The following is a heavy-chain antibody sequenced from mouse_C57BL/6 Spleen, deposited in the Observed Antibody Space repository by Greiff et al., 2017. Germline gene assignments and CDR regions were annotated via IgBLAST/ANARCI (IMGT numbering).Heavy chain of an antibody. D-gene: IGHD1-1*01. Sequence: QLQESGGDLVKPGGSLKLSCAASGFTFSSYGMSWVRQTPDKRLEWVATISSGGSYTYYPDSVKGRFTISRDNAKNTLYLQMSSLKSEDTAMYYCARITTVGDWYFDVWGTGTTVTVSS. CDR1: GFTFSSYG. CDR2: ISSGGSYT. CDR3: ARITTVGDWYFDV. J-gene: IGHJ1*03. V-gene: IGHV5-6*01.